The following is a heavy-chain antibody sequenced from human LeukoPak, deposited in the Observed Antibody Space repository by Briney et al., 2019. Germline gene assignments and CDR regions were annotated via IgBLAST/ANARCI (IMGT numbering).Heavy chain of an antibody. V-gene: IGHV3-23*01. J-gene: IGHJ3*02. CDR2: ISGSGGST. CDR1: GFTFSSYA. D-gene: IGHD4-17*01. Sequence: GGSLRLSCAASGFTFSSYAMSWVRQAPGKGLEWVSAISGSGGSTYYADSVKGRFTISRDNSKNTLYLQMNSLRADDTAVYYCAKVNDYGDYIDAFDIWGQGTMVTVSS. CDR3: AKVNDYGDYIDAFDI.